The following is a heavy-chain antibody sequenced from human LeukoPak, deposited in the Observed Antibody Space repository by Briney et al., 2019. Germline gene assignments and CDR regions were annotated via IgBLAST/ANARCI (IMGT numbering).Heavy chain of an antibody. J-gene: IGHJ4*02. CDR1: GGSFSGYY. CDR3: ARAPILYCSSTSCYLDY. V-gene: IGHV4-34*01. CDR2: INHSGST. D-gene: IGHD2-2*01. Sequence: SETLSLTCAVYGGSFSGYYWSWIRQPPGKGLEWIGEINHSGSTNYNPSLKSRVTISVDTSKNQFSLKLSSVTAADTAVYYCARAPILYCSSTSCYLDYWGQGTLVTVSS.